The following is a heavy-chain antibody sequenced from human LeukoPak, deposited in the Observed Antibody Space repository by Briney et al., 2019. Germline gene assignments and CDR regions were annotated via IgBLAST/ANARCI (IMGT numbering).Heavy chain of an antibody. CDR2: MNPNSGNT. V-gene: IGHV1-8*01. D-gene: IGHD2-21*02. J-gene: IGHJ4*02. CDR1: GYTFTSYD. Sequence: ASVKVSCKASGYTFTSYDINWVRQATGHGLEWMGWMNPNSGNTGYAQKFQGRVTMTRNTSISTAYMELSSLRSEDTAVYYCARGGSPHIVVVTASSHFDYWGQGTLVTVSS. CDR3: ARGGSPHIVVVTASSHFDY.